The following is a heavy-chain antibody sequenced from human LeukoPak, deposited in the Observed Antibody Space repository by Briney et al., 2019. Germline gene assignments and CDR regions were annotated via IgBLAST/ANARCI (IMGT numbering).Heavy chain of an antibody. D-gene: IGHD2-15*01. CDR1: GFTFSSYW. Sequence: HPGGSLRLSCAASGFTFSSYWMHWVRHAPGKGLVWVSRINSDGSSTSYADSVKGRFTISRDNAKNTLYLQMNSLRAEDTAVYYCARGTRVAATPGWFDPWGQGTLVTVSS. V-gene: IGHV3-74*01. J-gene: IGHJ5*02. CDR2: INSDGSST. CDR3: ARGTRVAATPGWFDP.